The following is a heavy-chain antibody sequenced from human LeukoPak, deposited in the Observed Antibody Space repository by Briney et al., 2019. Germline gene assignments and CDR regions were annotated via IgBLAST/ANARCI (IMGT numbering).Heavy chain of an antibody. V-gene: IGHV1-69*13. J-gene: IGHJ4*02. Sequence: ASVKVSCKATGGTFSSYAISWVRQAPGQGLEWMGGIIPIFGTANYAQKFQGRVTITADESTSTAYMELSSLRSEDTAVYYCARGYYDSSGYFDYWGQGTLVTVSS. CDR3: ARGYYDSSGYFDY. CDR2: IIPIFGTA. CDR1: GGTFSSYA. D-gene: IGHD3-22*01.